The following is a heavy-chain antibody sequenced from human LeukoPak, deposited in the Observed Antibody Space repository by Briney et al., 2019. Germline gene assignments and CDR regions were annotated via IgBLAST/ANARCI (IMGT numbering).Heavy chain of an antibody. CDR1: GGSISSSSYY. Sequence: SETLSLTCTVSGGSISSSSYYWGWIRQPPGKGLEWIGSIYYSGSTYYNPSLKSRFTISVDTSKNQFSLKLSSVTAADTAVYYCPRRDVYSYGFDYWGQGTLVTVSS. D-gene: IGHD5-18*01. CDR3: PRRDVYSYGFDY. V-gene: IGHV4-39*01. CDR2: IYYSGST. J-gene: IGHJ4*02.